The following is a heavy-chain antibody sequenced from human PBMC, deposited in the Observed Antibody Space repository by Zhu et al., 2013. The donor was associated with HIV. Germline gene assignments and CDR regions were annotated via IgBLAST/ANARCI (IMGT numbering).Heavy chain of an antibody. D-gene: IGHD3-10*01. CDR2: IYPSGTA. J-gene: IGHJ4*02. CDR1: GGSINSNHW. CDR3: ARHVAVPGTRGFDS. Sequence: QVQLQESGPGLVEPSGTLSLTCAVSGGSINSNHWWSWVFQPPGKGLEWIGEIYPSGTANYNPSLKGRVTISLDNSKNQMYLKLASVTAADSAVYYCARHVAVPGTRGFDSWGQGTLVTVSS. V-gene: IGHV4-4*02.